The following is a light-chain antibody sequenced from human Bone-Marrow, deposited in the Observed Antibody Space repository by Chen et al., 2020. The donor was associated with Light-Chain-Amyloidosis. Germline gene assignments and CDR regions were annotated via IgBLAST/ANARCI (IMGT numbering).Light chain of an antibody. CDR1: QTISSNY. J-gene: IGKJ4*01. CDR3: QQDGTSPLT. Sequence: EIVLTQSPATLSLSPGEGANLSCRASQTISSNYLTWYQQTFGQAPRLLIYGSSSRATGIPDRFTGSGSGTDFTLTINRLEPEDFAMYYCQQDGTSPLTFGGGTKVEIK. V-gene: IGKV3-20*01. CDR2: GSS.